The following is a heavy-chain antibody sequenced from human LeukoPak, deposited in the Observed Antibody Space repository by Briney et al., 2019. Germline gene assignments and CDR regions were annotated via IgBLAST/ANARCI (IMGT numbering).Heavy chain of an antibody. CDR1: GYTFTSYG. V-gene: IGHV1-18*01. CDR2: ISAYNGNT. J-gene: IGHJ2*01. Sequence: ASVKVSCKASGYTFTSYGISWVRQAPGQGLEWMGWISAYNGNTNYAQKLQGRVTMTTDTSTSTAYMELRSLRSDDTAVYYCARDPYYYDSSGYYGYFDLWGRGTLVTVSS. CDR3: ARDPYYYDSSGYYGYFDL. D-gene: IGHD3-22*01.